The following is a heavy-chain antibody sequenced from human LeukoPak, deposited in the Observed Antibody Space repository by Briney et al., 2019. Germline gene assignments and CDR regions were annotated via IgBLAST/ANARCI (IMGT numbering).Heavy chain of an antibody. CDR1: GFTFSSYV. D-gene: IGHD2-2*01. J-gene: IGHJ4*02. CDR2: ISNSGDNT. Sequence: GGSLRLSCAASGFTFSSYVMSWVRQAPGKGLEWVSAISNSGDNTYYADSVKGRFTISRDNAKNSLYLQMNSPRAEDTAVYYCAREFCSSTNCYFDYWGQGTLVTVSS. V-gene: IGHV3-23*01. CDR3: AREFCSSTNCYFDY.